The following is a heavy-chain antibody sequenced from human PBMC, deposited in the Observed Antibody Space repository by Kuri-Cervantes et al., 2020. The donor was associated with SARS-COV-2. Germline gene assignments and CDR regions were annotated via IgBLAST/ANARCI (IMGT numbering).Heavy chain of an antibody. Sequence: SQTLSLTCVVYGGSFSGYYWSWIRQPPGKGLEWIGEINHSGSTNYNPSLKSRVTISVDTSKNQFSLKLSSVTAADTAVYYCARGVPGYYDFWSGYSTRWFDLWGQGTLVTVSS. CDR1: GGSFSGYY. V-gene: IGHV4-34*01. D-gene: IGHD3-3*01. J-gene: IGHJ5*02. CDR2: INHSGST. CDR3: ARGVPGYYDFWSGYSTRWFDL.